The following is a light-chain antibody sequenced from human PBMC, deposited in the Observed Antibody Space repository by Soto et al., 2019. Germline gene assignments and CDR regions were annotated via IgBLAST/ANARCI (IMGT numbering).Light chain of an antibody. CDR3: QHYKMYSPWT. CDR2: DAS. V-gene: IGKV1-5*01. CDR1: QSISSW. Sequence: DIQMTQSPSPLSASVGDRVTITCRASQSISSWLAWYQQKPGKAPKLLIYDASSLESGVPSRFSGSGSGTEFTLTISSLQPEDFATYYCQHYKMYSPWTLGQGTKVDIK. J-gene: IGKJ1*01.